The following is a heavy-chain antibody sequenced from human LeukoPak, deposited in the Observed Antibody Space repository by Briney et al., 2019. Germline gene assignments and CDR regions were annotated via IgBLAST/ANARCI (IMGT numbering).Heavy chain of an antibody. CDR1: GVSISSRSYY. CDR3: SRQTHYYDSSGHPYWYFDL. D-gene: IGHD3-22*01. J-gene: IGHJ2*01. CDR2: IYYSGST. Sequence: SETLSLTCTVSGVSISSRSYYWGWIRQPPGKGLEWIGTIYYSGSTYYNPSLKSRLTMSVDTSKNQFSLKLSSVTVADTAIYYCSRQTHYYDSSGHPYWYFDLWGRGTLVTVSS. V-gene: IGHV4-39*01.